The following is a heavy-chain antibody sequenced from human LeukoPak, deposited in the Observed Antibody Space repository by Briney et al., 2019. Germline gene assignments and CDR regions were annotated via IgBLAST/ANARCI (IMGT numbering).Heavy chain of an antibody. CDR3: VRAYDY. CDR1: GGSINSFY. CDR2: IYYSGST. Sequence: PSETLSLTCTVSGGSINSFYWGWIRQPPGKGLEWIGYIYYSGSTNYNPSLKSRVTISVDTSKNQFSLNLISVTAADTAVYYCVRAYDYWGQGTLVTVSS. V-gene: IGHV4-59*12. J-gene: IGHJ4*02.